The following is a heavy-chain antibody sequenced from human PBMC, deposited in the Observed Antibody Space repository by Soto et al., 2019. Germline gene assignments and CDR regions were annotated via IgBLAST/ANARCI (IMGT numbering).Heavy chain of an antibody. V-gene: IGHV3-43*01. D-gene: IGHD2-2*01. J-gene: IGHJ6*02. CDR1: GLTFHDYS. Sequence: PGGSLRLSCAAAGLTFHDYSLHWVRQYPGKGLEWVSLISGDGSRTDYADSVKGRFTISRDNSKNSLYLQMNSLTTEDTALYFCAKDFADPIVKVPGAMSKDPSYYYAMDVWGQGTTVTGSS. CDR2: ISGDGSRT. CDR3: AKDFADPIVKVPGAMSKDPSYYYAMDV.